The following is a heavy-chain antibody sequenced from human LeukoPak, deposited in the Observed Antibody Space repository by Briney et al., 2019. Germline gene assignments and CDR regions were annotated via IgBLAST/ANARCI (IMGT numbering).Heavy chain of an antibody. Sequence: GGSLRLSCAASGFTFTSYSMNWVRQAPGKGLEWVSCISSSSTYIYYSDSVRGRFAISRDNAKNSLYLQMNSLRAEDTAVYYCVRENHGSFDYWGQGSLVTVSS. V-gene: IGHV3-21*01. D-gene: IGHD1-14*01. J-gene: IGHJ4*02. CDR3: VRENHGSFDY. CDR1: GFTFTSYS. CDR2: ISSSSTYI.